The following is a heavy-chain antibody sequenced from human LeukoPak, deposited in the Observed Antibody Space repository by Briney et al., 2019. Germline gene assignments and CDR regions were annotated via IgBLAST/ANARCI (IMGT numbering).Heavy chain of an antibody. CDR2: IYTGGTT. J-gene: IGHJ4*02. V-gene: IGHV3-53*01. Sequence: GGSLRLSCAVSGFTVYTNSMSWVRQVPGKGLEWVSVIYTGGTTHYADSVKGRFTISRDNSKNTLYLEMNSLRAEDAAVYFCARSPAFYDGAVVKYYFDYWGQGTLVTVSS. CDR3: ARSPAFYDGAVVKYYFDY. CDR1: GFTVYTNS. D-gene: IGHD6-19*01.